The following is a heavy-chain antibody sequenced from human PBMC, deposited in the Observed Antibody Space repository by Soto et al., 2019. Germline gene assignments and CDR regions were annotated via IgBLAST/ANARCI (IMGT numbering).Heavy chain of an antibody. Sequence: GGSLRLSCAASGFTFSNAWMSWVRQAPGKGLEWVGRIKSKTDGGTTDYAAPVKGRFTISRDDSKNTLYLQMNSLKTEDTAVYYCTTDLSGVYCGGDCYTWGQGTLVTVSS. D-gene: IGHD2-21*02. CDR1: GFTFSNAW. CDR2: IKSKTDGGTT. V-gene: IGHV3-15*01. J-gene: IGHJ5*02. CDR3: TTDLSGVYCGGDCYT.